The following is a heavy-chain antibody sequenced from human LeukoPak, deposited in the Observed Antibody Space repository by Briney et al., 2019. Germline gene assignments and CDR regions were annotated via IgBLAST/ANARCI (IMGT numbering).Heavy chain of an antibody. Sequence: GESLKISCKGSGYSFSTYWIAWVRQMPGKGLEWMGIIYPGDSDTRYSPSFQGQVTISADKSINTAYLQWSSLKASDTAMYYCARLPITMVRAPEEGAFDIWGQGTMVTVSS. D-gene: IGHD3-10*01. CDR2: IYPGDSDT. J-gene: IGHJ3*02. CDR1: GYSFSTYW. CDR3: ARLPITMVRAPEEGAFDI. V-gene: IGHV5-51*01.